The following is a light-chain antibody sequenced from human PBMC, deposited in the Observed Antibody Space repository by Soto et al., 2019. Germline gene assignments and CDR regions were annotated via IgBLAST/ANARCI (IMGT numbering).Light chain of an antibody. CDR2: GAS. CDR3: QQYGSSGT. CDR1: QSVSNNY. V-gene: IGKV3-20*01. Sequence: EIVMTQSPATLSVSPGERATLSCRASQSVSNNYLAWYQKTPGQSPRLLIYGASNRATGIPDRFSGSGSGTDFTLTISRLEPEDFAVYYCQQYGSSGTFGQGTKVDI. J-gene: IGKJ1*01.